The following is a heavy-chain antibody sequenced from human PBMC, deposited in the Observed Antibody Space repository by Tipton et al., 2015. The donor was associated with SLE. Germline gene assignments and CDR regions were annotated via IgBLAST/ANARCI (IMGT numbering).Heavy chain of an antibody. D-gene: IGHD5-12*01. V-gene: IGHV4-31*03. CDR3: ARGPSGNSGYEPMDV. J-gene: IGHJ6*03. CDR1: GGSISSRSHY. CDR2: ISYTGST. Sequence: TLSLTCTVSGGSISSRSHYWGWIRQHPGKGLEWIGDISYTGSTNYNPSLKSRVTMSVDTSKNQLSLKLTSVTAADTAVYYCARGPSGNSGYEPMDVWGKGTTVTVSS.